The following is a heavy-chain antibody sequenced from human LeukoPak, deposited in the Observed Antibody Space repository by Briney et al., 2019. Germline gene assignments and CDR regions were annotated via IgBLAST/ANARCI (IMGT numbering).Heavy chain of an antibody. CDR2: IRYDGSNK. CDR3: AKQGRDWLRDYYYYMDV. V-gene: IGHV3-30*02. CDR1: GFTFSSYG. D-gene: IGHD3-9*01. Sequence: GGSLRLSCAASGFTFSSYGMYWVRQAPGKGLEWVAFIRYDGSNKYYADSVKGRFTISRDNSKKTLYLQMNSLRPEDAAVYYCAKQGRDWLRDYYYYMDVWGKGTTVTISS. J-gene: IGHJ6*03.